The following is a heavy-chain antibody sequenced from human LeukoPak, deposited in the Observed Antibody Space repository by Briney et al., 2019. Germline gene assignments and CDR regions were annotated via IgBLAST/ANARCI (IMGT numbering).Heavy chain of an antibody. D-gene: IGHD1-26*01. V-gene: IGHV1-46*01. CDR2: INPSGGST. Sequence: ASVKVSCKASGYTFTSYYMHWVRQAPGQGLEWMGIINPSGGSTSYAQKFQGRVTITRNTSISTAYMELSSLRSEDTAVYYCARGPLLSGHYYYYMDVWGKGTTVTVSS. CDR1: GYTFTSYY. CDR3: ARGPLLSGHYYYYMDV. J-gene: IGHJ6*03.